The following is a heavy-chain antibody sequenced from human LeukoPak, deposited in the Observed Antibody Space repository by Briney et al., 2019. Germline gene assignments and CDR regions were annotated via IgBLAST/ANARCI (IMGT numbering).Heavy chain of an antibody. CDR2: IYYSGST. CDR3: ARRRGYNKGAPDY. Sequence: SETLSLTCTVSGYSISSGYYWGWTRQPPGKGLEWIGNIYYSGSTYYNPSLKSRVTISVDTSKNQFSLKLSSVTAADTAVYYCARRRGYNKGAPDYWGQGTLVTVSS. CDR1: GYSISSGYY. J-gene: IGHJ4*02. D-gene: IGHD5-24*01. V-gene: IGHV4-38-2*02.